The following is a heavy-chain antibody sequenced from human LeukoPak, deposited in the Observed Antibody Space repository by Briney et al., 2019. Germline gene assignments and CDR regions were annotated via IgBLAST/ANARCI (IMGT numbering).Heavy chain of an antibody. V-gene: IGHV3-30*04. CDR2: ISYDGNNK. CDR3: ARGPRFAIRLIVVVTKGHFDY. D-gene: IGHD3-22*01. J-gene: IGHJ4*02. CDR1: GFTFSSYA. Sequence: GGSLRLSCAASGFTFSSYAMHWVRQAPGRGLEWVAAISYDGNNKYYADSVKGRFTISRDNSKNTLYLQMNSLRAEDTAVYYCARGPRFAIRLIVVVTKGHFDYWGQGTLVTVSS.